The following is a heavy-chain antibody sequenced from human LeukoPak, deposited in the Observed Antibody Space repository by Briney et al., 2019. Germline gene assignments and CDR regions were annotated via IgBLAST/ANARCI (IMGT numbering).Heavy chain of an antibody. J-gene: IGHJ4*02. CDR3: FGNDGY. CDR2: IRSKAYGGTT. D-gene: IGHD1-1*01. Sequence: GGSLRPSCTASGFTFGDYAMSWVRQAPGKGLEWVGFIRSKAYGGTTEYAASVKGRFTISRDDSKSIAYLQMNSLKTEDTAVYYCFGNDGYWGQGTLVTVSS. V-gene: IGHV3-49*04. CDR1: GFTFGDYA.